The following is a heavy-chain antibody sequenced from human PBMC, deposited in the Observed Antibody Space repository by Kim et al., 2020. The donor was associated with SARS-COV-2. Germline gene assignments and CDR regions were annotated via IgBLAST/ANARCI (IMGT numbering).Heavy chain of an antibody. D-gene: IGHD3-22*01. CDR3: AKRSSGYIFDN. J-gene: IGHJ4*02. CDR1: GFTFSNFA. Sequence: GGSLRLSCAASGFTFSNFAMSWVRQAPGKGLEWVSGISGSGGNTFYTDSVKGRFTISRDNSKNTLYLQMDSLRVEDTAVYYCAKRSSGYIFDNWGQGTLVTVSS. V-gene: IGHV3-23*01. CDR2: ISGSGGNT.